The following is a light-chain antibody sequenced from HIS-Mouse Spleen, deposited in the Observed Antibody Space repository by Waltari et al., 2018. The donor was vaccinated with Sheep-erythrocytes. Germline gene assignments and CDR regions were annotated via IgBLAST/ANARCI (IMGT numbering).Light chain of an antibody. CDR1: SSDVGGYHY. CDR3: CSYAGSYTFWV. J-gene: IGLJ3*02. V-gene: IGLV2-11*01. CDR2: DVS. Sequence: QSALTQPRSVSGSPGHSVTISCTGTSSDVGGYHYFSWYQQHPGKAPKLMIYDVSKRPSGVPDRFSGSKSGNTASLTISGLQAEDEADYYCCSYAGSYTFWVFGGGTKLTVL.